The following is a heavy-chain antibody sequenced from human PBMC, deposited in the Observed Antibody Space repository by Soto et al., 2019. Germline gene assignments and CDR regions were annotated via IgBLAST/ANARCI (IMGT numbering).Heavy chain of an antibody. V-gene: IGHV1-2*02. CDR3: ARPSSGSFRYYFDY. CDR1: GYTFTGYY. Sequence: ASVKVSCKASGYTFTGYYMHWVRQAPGQGLERMGWINPNSGGTNYAQKFQGRVTMTRDTSISTAYMELSRLRSDDTAVYYCARPSSGSFRYYFDYWGQGTLVTVSS. J-gene: IGHJ4*02. D-gene: IGHD1-26*01. CDR2: INPNSGGT.